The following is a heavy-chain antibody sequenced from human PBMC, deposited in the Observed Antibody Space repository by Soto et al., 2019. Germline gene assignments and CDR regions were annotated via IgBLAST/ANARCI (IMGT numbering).Heavy chain of an antibody. CDR3: PHRPTTMAGKNWFPP. CDR1: GFSLSSTGVG. V-gene: IGHV2-5*02. CDR2: IYWDDDK. D-gene: IGHD5-18*01. J-gene: IGHJ5*02. Sequence: QITLKESGPTLVKPTQTLTLTCTFSGFSLSSTGVGVGWIRQPPGKALEWLAVIYWDDDKRYSPSLKNRLSNTMDPPKNRVALTMPNVDPANTAKYYCPHRPTTMAGKNWFPPGGQEPL.